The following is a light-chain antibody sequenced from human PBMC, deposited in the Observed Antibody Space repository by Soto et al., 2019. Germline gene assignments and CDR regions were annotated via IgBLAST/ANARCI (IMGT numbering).Light chain of an antibody. CDR3: QQSYSTPRT. V-gene: IGKV1-39*01. CDR2: AAS. Sequence: DIQITQSPSSLSASVGDRVTITCRASQSISSYLNWYQQKPGKAPKHLIYAASSLQSGVPSRFSCGGSGTDFTLTISTLQTEDFATYYCQQSYSTPRTFGQGTKLEIK. CDR1: QSISSY. J-gene: IGKJ2*01.